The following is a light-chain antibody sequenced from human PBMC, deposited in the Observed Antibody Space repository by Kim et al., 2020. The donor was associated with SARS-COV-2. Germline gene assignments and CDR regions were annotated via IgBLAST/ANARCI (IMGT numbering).Light chain of an antibody. J-gene: IGLJ3*02. CDR2: GIN. Sequence: TATTRDVRDDTYANWYQWHPGQAPKLLIYGINNLPSGLSERFSGSTSGNTASLTISGIQAEDEADYYGYSCSSSGPPWVFGGGTQLTVL. V-gene: IGLV2-14*04. CDR3: YSCSSSGPPWV. CDR1: TRDVRDDTY.